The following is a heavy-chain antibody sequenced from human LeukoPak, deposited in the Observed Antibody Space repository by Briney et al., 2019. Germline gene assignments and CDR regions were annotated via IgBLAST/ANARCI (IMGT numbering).Heavy chain of an antibody. CDR1: GGSISSGNW. CDR3: AREVVASAEVDY. Sequence: SGTLSLTCAVSGGSISSGNWWSWVRQPPGKGLEWIGQIYHSGSTNYNPSLKSRVTISIDTSKNQFSLKLSSVTAADTAVYYCAREVVASAEVDYWGQGALVTVSS. D-gene: IGHD6-13*01. V-gene: IGHV4-4*02. J-gene: IGHJ4*02. CDR2: IYHSGST.